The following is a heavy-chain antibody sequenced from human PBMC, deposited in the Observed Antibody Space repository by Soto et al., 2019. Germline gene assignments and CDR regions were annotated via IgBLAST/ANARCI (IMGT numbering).Heavy chain of an antibody. J-gene: IGHJ6*02. Sequence: QAQLVQSGAEVKKPGASVKVSCKASGYSFIAYSIQWVRQAPGQGLEWMGCISPNSGGKNSSEKVQGRVNMPRDTSIKTVYLELTGLRSDDTAVYYCARDLSSRLLETHPTAGMGVRGQGTKVTVSS. CDR2: ISPNSGGK. CDR1: GYSFIAYS. CDR3: ARDLSSRLLETHPTAGMGV. V-gene: IGHV1-2*02. D-gene: IGHD3-3*01.